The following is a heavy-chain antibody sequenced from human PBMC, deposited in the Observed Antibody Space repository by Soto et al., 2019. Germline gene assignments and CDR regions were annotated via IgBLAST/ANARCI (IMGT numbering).Heavy chain of an antibody. Sequence: PGGSLRLSCAASGFTFSSYSMNWVRQAPGKGLEWVSSISSSSSYIYYADSVKGRFTISRDNAKNSLYLQMNSLRAEDTAVYYCARDSDYSRPPDMDVWGKGTTVTVSS. V-gene: IGHV3-21*01. J-gene: IGHJ6*03. CDR2: ISSSSSYI. D-gene: IGHD4-4*01. CDR1: GFTFSSYS. CDR3: ARDSDYSRPPDMDV.